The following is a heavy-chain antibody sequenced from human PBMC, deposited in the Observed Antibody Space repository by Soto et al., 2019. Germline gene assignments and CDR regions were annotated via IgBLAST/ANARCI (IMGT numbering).Heavy chain of an antibody. J-gene: IGHJ4*02. V-gene: IGHV1-18*01. CDR3: ARTRPGIAVAGHDY. Sequence: GASVKVSCKASGYTFTNYGISWVRQAPGQGLEWMGWISAYNGNTNYAQKFQGRVTMTTDTPTSTAYMELRSLRSDDTTVYYCARTRPGIAVAGHDYWGQGTLVTVSS. CDR2: ISAYNGNT. CDR1: GYTFTNYG. D-gene: IGHD6-19*01.